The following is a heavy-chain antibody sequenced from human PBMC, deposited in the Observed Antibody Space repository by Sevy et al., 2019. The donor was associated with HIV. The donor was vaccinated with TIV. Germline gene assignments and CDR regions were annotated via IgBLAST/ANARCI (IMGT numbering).Heavy chain of an antibody. V-gene: IGHV1-18*01. D-gene: IGHD3-22*01. CDR3: SRSGAFEYDSSGFQSH. CDR2: ISVYNGKT. J-gene: IGHJ4*02. Sequence: ASVKVSCKTSGYTFTSFGISWVRQAPGQGLEWVGWISVYNGKTNYAQKFQGRITLTSDTSTRTAYMELRSLSSDDTAVYYCSRSGAFEYDSSGFQSHWGQGTLVTVSS. CDR1: GYTFTSFG.